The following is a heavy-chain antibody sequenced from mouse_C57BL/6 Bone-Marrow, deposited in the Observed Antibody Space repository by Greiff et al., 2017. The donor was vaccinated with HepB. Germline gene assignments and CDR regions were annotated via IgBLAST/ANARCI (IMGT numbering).Heavy chain of an antibody. CDR2: IDPSDSYT. Sequence: QVQLQQPGAELVMPGASVKLSCKASGYTFTSYWMHWVKQRPGQGLEWIGEIDPSDSYTNYNQKFKGKSTLTVDKSSSPAYMQRSSLTSEDSAVYYCARGARYFDVWGTGTTVTVSS. CDR3: ARGARYFDV. CDR1: GYTFTSYW. V-gene: IGHV1-69*01. J-gene: IGHJ1*03.